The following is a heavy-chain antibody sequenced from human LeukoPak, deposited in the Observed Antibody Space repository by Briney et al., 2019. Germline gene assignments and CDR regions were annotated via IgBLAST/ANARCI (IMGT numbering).Heavy chain of an antibody. CDR3: ARLPTGTMDV. V-gene: IGHV4-59*08. CDR2: IYYSGST. Sequence: PSETLSLTCTVSGGSISSYYWSWIRQPPGKGLEWIGYIYYSGSTNYNPSLKSRVTISVDTSKNQFSLKLSSVTAADTAVYYCARLPTGTMDVWGQGTTVTVSS. D-gene: IGHD1-14*01. CDR1: GGSISSYY. J-gene: IGHJ6*02.